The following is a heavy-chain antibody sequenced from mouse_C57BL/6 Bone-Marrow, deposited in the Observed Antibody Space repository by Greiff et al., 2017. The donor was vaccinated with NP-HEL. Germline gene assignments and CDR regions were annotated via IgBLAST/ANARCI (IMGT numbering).Heavy chain of an antibody. CDR2: IDPSDSYT. V-gene: IGHV1-59*01. Sequence: QVQLQQPGAELVRPGTSVKLSCKASGYTFTSYWMHWVKQRPGQGLEWIGVIDPSDSYTTYNQKFKGKATLTVDTSSSTAHMELSSLTSEDSAVYYCAREGATVVGFDYWGQGTTLTVSS. J-gene: IGHJ2*01. D-gene: IGHD1-1*01. CDR1: GYTFTSYW. CDR3: AREGATVVGFDY.